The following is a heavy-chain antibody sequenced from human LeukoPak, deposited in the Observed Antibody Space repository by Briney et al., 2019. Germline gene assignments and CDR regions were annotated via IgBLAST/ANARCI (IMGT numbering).Heavy chain of an antibody. V-gene: IGHV4-39*01. CDR2: MYYSRSS. D-gene: IGHD1-14*01. CDR3: GRVVTGFDYYMDV. J-gene: IGHJ6*03. Sequence: PSETLTLTCTVSGDSFTSSSYYWGWLRQPPGMGLEWIGNMYYSRSSHYNPCLKSRATIYVDTSKNQFSLKLSSVTAADTAVYYCGRVVTGFDYYMDVWGKGTTVIVS. CDR1: GDSFTSSSYY.